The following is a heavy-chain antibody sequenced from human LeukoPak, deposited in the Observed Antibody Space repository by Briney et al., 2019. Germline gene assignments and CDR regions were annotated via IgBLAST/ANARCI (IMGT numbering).Heavy chain of an antibody. Sequence: GGSLRLSCTASGFTFGDYAMSWVRQAPGKGLEWVGFIRSKAYGGTTEYAASVKGRFTISRDDSKSIAYLQMNSLKTEDTAVYHCTREWELIRPNAGSDAFDIWGQGTMVTVSS. D-gene: IGHD1-26*01. CDR1: GFTFGDYA. V-gene: IGHV3-49*04. CDR2: IRSKAYGGTT. J-gene: IGHJ3*02. CDR3: TREWELIRPNAGSDAFDI.